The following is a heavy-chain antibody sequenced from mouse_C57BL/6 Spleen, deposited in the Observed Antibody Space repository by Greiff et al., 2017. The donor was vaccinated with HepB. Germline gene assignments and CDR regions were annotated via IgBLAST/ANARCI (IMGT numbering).Heavy chain of an antibody. CDR3: TRSGGYGY. Sequence: VKLVESGAELVRPGASVTLSCKASGYTFTDYEMHWVKQTPVHGLEWIGAIDPETGGTAYNQKFKGKAILTADKSSSTAYMELRSLTSEASAVDYCTRSGGYGYWGQGTTLTVSS. CDR2: IDPETGGT. D-gene: IGHD3-1*01. V-gene: IGHV1-15*01. J-gene: IGHJ2*01. CDR1: GYTFTDYE.